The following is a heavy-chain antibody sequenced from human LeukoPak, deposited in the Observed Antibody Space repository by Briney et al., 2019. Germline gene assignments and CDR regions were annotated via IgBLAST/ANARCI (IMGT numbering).Heavy chain of an antibody. CDR1: GYSISSGYY. J-gene: IGHJ4*02. V-gene: IGHV4-38-2*02. CDR2: IYHSGST. CDR3: ARDNSGSYYDYFDY. Sequence: PSETLSLTCTVSGYSISSGYYWGWIRQPPGKGLEWIGSIYHSGSTYYNPSLKSRVTISVDTSKNQFSLKLSSVTAADTAVYYCARDNSGSYYDYFDYWGQGTLVTVSS. D-gene: IGHD1-26*01.